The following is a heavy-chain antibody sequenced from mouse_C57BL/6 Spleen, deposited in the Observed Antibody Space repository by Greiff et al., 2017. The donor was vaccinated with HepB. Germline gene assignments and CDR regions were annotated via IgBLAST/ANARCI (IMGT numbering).Heavy chain of an antibody. V-gene: IGHV1-55*01. Sequence: QVQLKQPGAELVKPGASVKMSCKASGYTFTSYWITWVKQRPGQGLEWIGDIYPGSGSTNYNEKFKSKATLTVDTSSSTAYMQLSSLTSEDSAVYYCARGIYYGLYYYAMDYWGQGTSVTVSS. CDR1: GYTFTSYW. D-gene: IGHD1-1*01. CDR3: ARGIYYGLYYYAMDY. J-gene: IGHJ4*01. CDR2: IYPGSGST.